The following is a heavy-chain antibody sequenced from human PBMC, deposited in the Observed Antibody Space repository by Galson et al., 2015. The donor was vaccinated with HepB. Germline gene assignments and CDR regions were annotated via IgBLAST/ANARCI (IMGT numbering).Heavy chain of an antibody. J-gene: IGHJ3*02. CDR1: GFTFSSYA. Sequence: SLRLSCAASGFTFSSYAMSWVRQAPGKGLEWVSAISGSGGSTYYADSVKGRFTISRDNSKNTLYLQMNSLRAEDTAVYYCAKSYCSGGSCYFAFDIWGQGTMVTVSS. CDR3: AKSYCSGGSCYFAFDI. CDR2: ISGSGGST. V-gene: IGHV3-23*01. D-gene: IGHD2-15*01.